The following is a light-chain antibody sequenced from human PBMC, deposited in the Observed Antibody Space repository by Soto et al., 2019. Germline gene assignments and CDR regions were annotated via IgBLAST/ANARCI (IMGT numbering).Light chain of an antibody. V-gene: IGKV1-5*03. J-gene: IGKJ1*01. CDR2: KAS. CDR3: QYYDNYSWT. Sequence: DIQMTQSPSTLSASVGDRVTITCRASQSISDWLAWYQQKPGKAPKFLIYKASNLESGVPSRFSGSGSGTEFTITISSVKPDDFATYYCQYYDNYSWTFGKGTKVEIK. CDR1: QSISDW.